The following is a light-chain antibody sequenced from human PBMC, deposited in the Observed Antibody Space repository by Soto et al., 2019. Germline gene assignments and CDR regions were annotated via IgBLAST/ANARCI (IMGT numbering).Light chain of an antibody. J-gene: IGKJ3*01. CDR2: LGS. V-gene: IGKV2-28*01. CDR1: QSLLHSNGYNY. CDR3: MQALQTGVT. Sequence: DIVMTQSPLSLPVTPGEPASISCRSSQSLLHSNGYNYLDWYLQKPGQSPQLLIYLGSNRASGVPDRFSGSGSGTDFTLTINRVEAEDVGVYYCMQALQTGVTVGPGTKVDIK.